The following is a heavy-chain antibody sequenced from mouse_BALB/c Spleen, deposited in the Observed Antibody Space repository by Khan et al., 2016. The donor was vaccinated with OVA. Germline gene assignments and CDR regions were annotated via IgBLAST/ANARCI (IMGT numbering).Heavy chain of an antibody. CDR3: ARRKYFCYTFAY. Sequence: QVQLKESGAELARPGASVKLSCKASGYTFTDYYINWVKQRTGQGLEWIGEIFPGSGGTYYNERFKGKVTLTADKSSNPVYLQLSSLTSDASAVYFCARRKYFCYTFAYWGQGTLVTVS. CDR2: IFPGSGGT. D-gene: IGHD1-2*01. J-gene: IGHJ3*01. CDR1: GYTFTDYY. V-gene: IGHV1-77*01.